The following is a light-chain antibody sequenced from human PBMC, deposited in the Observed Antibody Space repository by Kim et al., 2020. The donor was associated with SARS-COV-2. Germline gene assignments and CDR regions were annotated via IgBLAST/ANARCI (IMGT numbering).Light chain of an antibody. Sequence: SASVGDRVTITCQASQDISNYLSWYQQKPAKAPKLLIFDASNLQTGGPSRFSGSGSGTHFSFTISSLQSEDVATYFCQQYDTPPYTFGQGTKLEIK. CDR2: DAS. CDR1: QDISNY. V-gene: IGKV1-33*01. CDR3: QQYDTPPYT. J-gene: IGKJ2*01.